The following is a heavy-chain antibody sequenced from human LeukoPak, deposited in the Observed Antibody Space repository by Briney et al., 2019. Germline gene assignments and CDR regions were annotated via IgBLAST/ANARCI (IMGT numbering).Heavy chain of an antibody. V-gene: IGHV4-34*01. D-gene: IGHD3-10*01. CDR1: GVSFSGYY. Sequence: SETLSLTCAVYGVSFSGYYWSWIRQPPGKGLEGCGEINHSGSTNYNPSLKSRVTISVDTSKNKFSRKLSSVTAADTAVYYCARDRYYYGSGSYYKPPGYYSYGMDVWGQGTTVTVSS. CDR2: INHSGST. J-gene: IGHJ6*02. CDR3: ARDRYYYGSGSYYKPPGYYSYGMDV.